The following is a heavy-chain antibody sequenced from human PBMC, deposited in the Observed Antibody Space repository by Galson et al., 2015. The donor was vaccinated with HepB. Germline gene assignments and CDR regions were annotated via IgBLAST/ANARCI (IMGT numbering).Heavy chain of an antibody. J-gene: IGHJ4*02. D-gene: IGHD2-8*01. CDR2: ISFDGSYK. CDR1: GFTFSSYV. Sequence: SLRLSCAASGFTFSSYVMHWVRQAPGKGPEWVAVISFDGSYKYYTDSVKGRFTISRDNSKNTLYLQMNSLRGEDTAVYYCAKDLATENGYWGQGTLVTVSS. CDR3: AKDLATENGY. V-gene: IGHV3-30*18.